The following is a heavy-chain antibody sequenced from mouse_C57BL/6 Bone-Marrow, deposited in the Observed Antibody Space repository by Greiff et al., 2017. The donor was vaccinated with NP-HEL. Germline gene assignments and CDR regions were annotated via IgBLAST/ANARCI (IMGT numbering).Heavy chain of an antibody. CDR1: GFTFSDYG. CDR3: ARGQLRLRFYYAMDY. Sequence: EVKLMESGGGLVQPGGSLKLSCAASGFTFSDYGMAWVRQAPRKGPEWVAFISNLAYSIYYADTVTGRFTISRENAKNTLYLEMSSLRSEDTAMYYCARGQLRLRFYYAMDYWGQGTSVTVSS. CDR2: ISNLAYSI. J-gene: IGHJ4*01. D-gene: IGHD3-2*02. V-gene: IGHV5-15*01.